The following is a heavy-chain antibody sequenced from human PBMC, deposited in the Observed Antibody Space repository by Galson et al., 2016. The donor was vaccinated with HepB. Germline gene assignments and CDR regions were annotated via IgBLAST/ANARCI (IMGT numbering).Heavy chain of an antibody. D-gene: IGHD6-13*01. CDR1: GFTVSNNY. V-gene: IGHV3-66*01. Sequence: SLRLSCAASGFTVSNNYMRWVRQAPGKGLEWVSLIHSHGATYYADSVKARFTVSRDNSKNTLYLQMNSLRDEDTAVYYCGRWGGPAADVWGPGTLVTVSS. CDR3: GRWGGPAADV. CDR2: IHSHGAT. J-gene: IGHJ4*02.